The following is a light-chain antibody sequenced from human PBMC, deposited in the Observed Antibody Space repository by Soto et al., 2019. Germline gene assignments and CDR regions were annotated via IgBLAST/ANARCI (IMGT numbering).Light chain of an antibody. J-gene: IGLJ2*01. Sequence: QSVLTQPASVSGSPGQSITISCTGTSSDVGGYIYVSWYQHHPGKAPKLMIYDVNNRPSGVSNRFSGSKSGNTASLTISGLQAEDEADYYCSSFTTSSTVVFGGGTKLTVL. CDR2: DVN. V-gene: IGLV2-14*01. CDR3: SSFTTSSTVV. CDR1: SSDVGGYIY.